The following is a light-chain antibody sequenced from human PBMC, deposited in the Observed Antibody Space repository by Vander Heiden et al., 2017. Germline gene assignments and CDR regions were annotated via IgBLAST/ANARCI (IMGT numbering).Light chain of an antibody. CDR1: QSVNNN. J-gene: IGKJ3*01. CDR3: QQYDDWPGFT. V-gene: IGKV3-15*01. Sequence: IGITQSPVTLSVSPGERATIACRASQSVNNNLAWYQQRPGQAPRLLIYRGSTRATGIPARFSGSGSGTEFTLSISSLQSEDFAVYYCQQYDDWPGFTFGPGTTVDIK. CDR2: RGS.